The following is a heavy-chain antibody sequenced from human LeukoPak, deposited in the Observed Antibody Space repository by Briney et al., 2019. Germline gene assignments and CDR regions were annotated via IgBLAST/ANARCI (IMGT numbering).Heavy chain of an antibody. D-gene: IGHD3-10*01. CDR3: AREYRGEYYFAY. CDR2: IYSGGST. CDR1: GLTVSSNY. J-gene: IGHJ4*02. Sequence: GGSLRLSCAASGLTVSSNYMSWVRQAPGKGLEWVSVIYSGGSTYYADSVKGRFTIPRDNSKNTLYLQMNSLRAEDTAVYYCAREYRGEYYFAYWGQGTLVTVSS. V-gene: IGHV3-66*01.